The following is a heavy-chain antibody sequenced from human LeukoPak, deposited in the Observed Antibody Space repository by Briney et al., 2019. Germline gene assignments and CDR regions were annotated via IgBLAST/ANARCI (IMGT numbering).Heavy chain of an antibody. J-gene: IGHJ4*02. CDR1: GGTFSSYA. V-gene: IGHV1-69*04. CDR3: AKSTWMVRGILDY. CDR2: IIPILGIA. Sequence: SVKVSCKASGGTFSSYAISWVRQAPGQGLEWMGRIIPILGIANYAQKFQGRVTITADKSTSTAYMELSSLRSEDTAVYYCAKSTWMVRGILDYWGQGTLVTVSS. D-gene: IGHD3-10*01.